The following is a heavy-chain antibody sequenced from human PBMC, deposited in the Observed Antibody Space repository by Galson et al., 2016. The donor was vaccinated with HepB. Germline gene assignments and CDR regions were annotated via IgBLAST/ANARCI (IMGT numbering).Heavy chain of an antibody. D-gene: IGHD1-26*01. Sequence: SLRLSCAASGFTLSNYWMHWVRQAPGKGLVWVSRINKDGSLINYADSVKGRFTISRDNAKNSLFLQMTSLRAEDTTVHHCVKEVGAPGAFDIWGQGKMVTVSS. CDR2: INKDGSLI. CDR1: GFTLSNYW. V-gene: IGHV3-74*01. J-gene: IGHJ3*02. CDR3: VKEVGAPGAFDI.